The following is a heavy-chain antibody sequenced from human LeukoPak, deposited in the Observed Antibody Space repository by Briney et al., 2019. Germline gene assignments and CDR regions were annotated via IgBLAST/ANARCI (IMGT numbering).Heavy chain of an antibody. CDR3: ARDLWGIAAAGTGWFDP. CDR2: INPSGGST. J-gene: IGHJ5*02. D-gene: IGHD6-13*01. Sequence: ASVTVSCKASGYTFTSYYMHWVRQAPGQGLEWMGIINPSGGSTSYAQKFQGRVTMTRDTSTSTVHMELSSLRSEDTAVYYCARDLWGIAAAGTGWFDPWGQGTLVTVSS. CDR1: GYTFTSYY. V-gene: IGHV1-46*01.